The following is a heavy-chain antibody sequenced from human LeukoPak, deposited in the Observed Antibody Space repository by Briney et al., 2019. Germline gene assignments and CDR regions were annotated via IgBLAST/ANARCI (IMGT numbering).Heavy chain of an antibody. D-gene: IGHD1-26*01. CDR1: GFTFSSYG. CDR3: ARVESSGSYSLFDY. J-gene: IGHJ4*02. CDR2: IRYDGSNK. V-gene: IGHV3-30*02. Sequence: QAGGSLRLSCAASGFTFSSYGMPWVRQAPGKGLEWVAFIRYDGSNKYYADSVKGRFTISRDNSKNTLYLQMNSLRAEDTAVYYCARVESSGSYSLFDYWGQGTLVTVSS.